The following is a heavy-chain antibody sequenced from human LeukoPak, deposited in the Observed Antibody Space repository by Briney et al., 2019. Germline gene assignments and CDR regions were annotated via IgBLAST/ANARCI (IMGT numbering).Heavy chain of an antibody. D-gene: IGHD3-3*01. Sequence: PGRSLRLSCAASGFTFSNHAMTWVRQAPGKGLEWVSNISDRGTSINYAVSVKGRFSISRDNAKNTLYLQMNSLRDEDTAVYYCVRNDTSGVGLDYWGQGSLVTVSS. V-gene: IGHV3-23*01. CDR1: GFTFSNHA. CDR3: VRNDTSGVGLDY. J-gene: IGHJ4*02. CDR2: ISDRGTSI.